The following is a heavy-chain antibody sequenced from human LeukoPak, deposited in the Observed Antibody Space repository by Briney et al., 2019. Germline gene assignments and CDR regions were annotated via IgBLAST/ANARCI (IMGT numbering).Heavy chain of an antibody. V-gene: IGHV4-4*02. CDR1: GVSISSSEW. CDR2: IHRAGRT. D-gene: IGHD5-18*01. CDR3: ARHYGYNYGHVDS. Sequence: PSETLSLTCDVSGVSISSSEWWIWVRQPPGQGLAWIGEIHRAGRTRYNPSLMSRVTISMDTSKNQLSLKLTSVTAADTAVYYCARHYGYNYGHVDSWGQGTLVTVSS. J-gene: IGHJ4*02.